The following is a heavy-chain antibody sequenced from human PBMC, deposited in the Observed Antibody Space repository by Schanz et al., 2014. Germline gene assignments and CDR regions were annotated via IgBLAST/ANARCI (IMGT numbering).Heavy chain of an antibody. D-gene: IGHD6-19*01. CDR3: ARGGYSSGWYDRDIAHFDY. Sequence: QAQLMQSGPEFKKPGASVKVSCKASGYTFISYGIKWVRQAPGQGLEWMGWISAYNGNTNYAQKLQGRVTMTTDTSTSTAYMELRSLRSDDTAVYYCARGGYSSGWYDRDIAHFDYWGQGTLVTVSS. CDR1: GYTFISYG. J-gene: IGHJ4*02. CDR2: ISAYNGNT. V-gene: IGHV1-18*01.